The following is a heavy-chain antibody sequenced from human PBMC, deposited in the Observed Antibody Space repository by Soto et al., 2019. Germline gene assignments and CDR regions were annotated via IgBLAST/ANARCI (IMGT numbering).Heavy chain of an antibody. CDR3: ARASEGATAMAHLRYYFDY. J-gene: IGHJ4*02. Sequence: QVQLVQSGAEVKKPGSSVKVSCKASGGTFSSYAISWVRQAPGQGLEWMGGISPIFGTANYAQKFQGRVTITADKSTSTAYMELSSLRSEDTAVYYCARASEGATAMAHLRYYFDYWGQGTLVTVSS. CDR2: ISPIFGTA. D-gene: IGHD5-18*01. V-gene: IGHV1-69*06. CDR1: GGTFSSYA.